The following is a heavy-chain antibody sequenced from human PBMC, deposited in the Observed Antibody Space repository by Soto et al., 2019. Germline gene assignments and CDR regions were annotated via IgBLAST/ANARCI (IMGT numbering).Heavy chain of an antibody. J-gene: IGHJ3*02. CDR3: AKDRGDYDAFDI. Sequence: EVQLLESGGGLVQPGGSLRLSCAASGFTFSSYAMSWVRQAPGKGLEWVSAISGRGGSTYYADSVKGRFTISRDNSKNTLYLQMNSLRAEDTAVYYCAKDRGDYDAFDIWGQGTMVTVSS. CDR1: GFTFSSYA. D-gene: IGHD4-17*01. CDR2: ISGRGGST. V-gene: IGHV3-23*01.